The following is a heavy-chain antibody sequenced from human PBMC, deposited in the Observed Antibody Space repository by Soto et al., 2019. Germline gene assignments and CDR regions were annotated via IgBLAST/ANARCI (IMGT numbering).Heavy chain of an antibody. CDR2: ISYDGSNK. Sequence: GGSLRLSCAASGFTFSSYAMHWVRQAPGKGLEWVAVISYDGSNKYYADSVKGRFTISRDNSKNTLYLQMNSLRAEDTAVYYCARDSDRCSSTKPCLNWFDPWGQGTLVTFSS. CDR3: ARDSDRCSSTKPCLNWFDP. J-gene: IGHJ5*02. D-gene: IGHD2-2*01. CDR1: GFTFSSYA. V-gene: IGHV3-30-3*01.